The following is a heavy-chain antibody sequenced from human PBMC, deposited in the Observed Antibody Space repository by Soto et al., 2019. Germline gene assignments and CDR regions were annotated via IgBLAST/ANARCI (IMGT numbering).Heavy chain of an antibody. CDR1: GGSINTVNYY. J-gene: IGHJ4*02. D-gene: IGHD7-27*01. Sequence: QVQLQESGPGLVKPSQTLSLTCTVSGGSINTVNYYWSWIRQSPDKGLEWIGHIYNGGTTYNNPYLTSXXTXAXXTSSNQFALKLSSVSAADPAVYYCARGPSGDNVDSWGQGTLVTVSS. V-gene: IGHV4-30-4*01. CDR3: ARGPSGDNVDS. CDR2: IYNGGTT.